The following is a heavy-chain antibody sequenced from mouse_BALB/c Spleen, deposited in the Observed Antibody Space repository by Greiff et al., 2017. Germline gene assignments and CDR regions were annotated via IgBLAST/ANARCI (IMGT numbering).Heavy chain of an antibody. Sequence: EVQGVESGGGLVQPGGSRKLSCAASGFTFSSFGMHWVRQAPEKGLEWVAYISSGSSTIYYADTVKGRFTISRDNPKNTLFLQMTSLRSEDTAMYYCARDYYGNYGGAMDYWGQGTSVTVSS. CDR1: GFTFSSFG. J-gene: IGHJ4*01. V-gene: IGHV5-17*02. CDR3: ARDYYGNYGGAMDY. D-gene: IGHD2-1*01. CDR2: ISSGSSTI.